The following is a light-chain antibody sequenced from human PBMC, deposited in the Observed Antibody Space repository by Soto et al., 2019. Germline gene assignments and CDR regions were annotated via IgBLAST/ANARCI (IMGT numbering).Light chain of an antibody. J-gene: IGKJ2*01. CDR1: QSVSSSY. CDR3: QQFWNSPYT. Sequence: EIVVTQSPGTLSLSPGERATLYCRASQSVSSSYLAWYQQKLGQTPRLLIYGASSRATGIPDRFSGSGSGTDFTHTVIRLEPQDGPVYYCQQFWNSPYTFGQGTKLQIK. V-gene: IGKV3-20*01. CDR2: GAS.